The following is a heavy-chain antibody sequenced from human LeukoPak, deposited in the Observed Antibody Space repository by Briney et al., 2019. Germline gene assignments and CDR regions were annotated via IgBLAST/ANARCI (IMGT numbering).Heavy chain of an antibody. V-gene: IGHV5-10-1*01. Sequence: GESLGISFQGSGYSFTSYWISWVRPMPGKGLEWMGRIDPSDSYTNYSPSFQGHVTISSDKSISTAYLQWSSLKASDTAMYYCAGAGIAVAGNAEYFQHWGQGTLVTVSS. D-gene: IGHD6-19*01. CDR1: GYSFTSYW. CDR2: IDPSDSYT. CDR3: AGAGIAVAGNAEYFQH. J-gene: IGHJ1*01.